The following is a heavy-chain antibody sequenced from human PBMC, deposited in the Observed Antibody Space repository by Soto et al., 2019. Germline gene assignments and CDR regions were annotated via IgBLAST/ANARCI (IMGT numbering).Heavy chain of an antibody. V-gene: IGHV3-64D*06. J-gene: IGHJ4*02. CDR1: GFTFSSYA. CDR3: VKGEYYYDSSGYYPFDY. D-gene: IGHD3-22*01. Sequence: GGSLRLSCSASGFTFSSYAMHWVRQAPGKGLEYVSAISTKGGSTHYADSVKGRFTISRDNSKNTQYLQMSSLRADYTAVYYCVKGEYYYDSSGYYPFDYWGQGT. CDR2: ISTKGGST.